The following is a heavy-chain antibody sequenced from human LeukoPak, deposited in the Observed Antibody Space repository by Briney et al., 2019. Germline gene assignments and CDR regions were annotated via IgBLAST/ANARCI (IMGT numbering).Heavy chain of an antibody. CDR3: TRHEDIVVVVAIPDAFDI. V-gene: IGHV3-73*01. CDR1: GFTFSGSA. D-gene: IGHD2-15*01. Sequence: GGSPRLSCAASGFTFSGSAMHWVRQASGKGLEWVGRIRSKANSYATAYAASVKGRFTISRDDSKNTAYLQMNSLKTEDTAVYYCTRHEDIVVVVAIPDAFDIWGQGTMVTVSS. J-gene: IGHJ3*02. CDR2: IRSKANSYAT.